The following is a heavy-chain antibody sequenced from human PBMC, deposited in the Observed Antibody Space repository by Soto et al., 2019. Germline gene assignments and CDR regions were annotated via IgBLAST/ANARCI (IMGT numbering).Heavy chain of an antibody. CDR2: IYYSGST. V-gene: IGHV4-30-4*01. Sequence: QVQLQESGPGLVKPSQTLSLSCSVSGGSISSGDYYWSWIRQPPGKGLEWIGYIYYSGSTYYNPSLKSRVTISVDTSQNQFSLKLNSVTAADTAVYYCARGGGAAAGTFYFDYWGQGTLVTVSS. CDR1: GGSISSGDYY. J-gene: IGHJ4*02. CDR3: ARGGGAAAGTFYFDY. D-gene: IGHD6-13*01.